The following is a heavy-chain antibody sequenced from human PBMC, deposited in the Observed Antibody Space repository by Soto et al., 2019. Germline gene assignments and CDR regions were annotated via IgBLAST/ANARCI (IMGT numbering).Heavy chain of an antibody. Sequence: GGSLRLSCAASGFTVSSNYMSWVRQAPGKGLEWVSVISSGSSTYYADSVKGRFTISRDNAKNSLYLQMNSLRDEDTAVYYCARVPDSSSSSGDYWGQGTLVTVSS. J-gene: IGHJ4*02. CDR1: GFTVSSNY. CDR2: ISSGSST. V-gene: IGHV3-66*01. CDR3: ARVPDSSSSSGDY. D-gene: IGHD6-6*01.